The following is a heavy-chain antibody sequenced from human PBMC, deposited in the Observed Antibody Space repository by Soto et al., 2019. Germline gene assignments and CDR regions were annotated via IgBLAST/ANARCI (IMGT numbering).Heavy chain of an antibody. CDR2: IKQDGSEK. Sequence: GGSLRLSCAASGFTFSSYWMSWVRQAPGKGLEWVANIKQDGSEKYYVDSVKGRFTISRDNAKNSLYLQMNSLRAEDTAVYYCARGTYCGGDCYSPYYFDYWGQGTLLTVSS. V-gene: IGHV3-7*01. CDR1: GFTFSSYW. CDR3: ARGTYCGGDCYSPYYFDY. D-gene: IGHD2-21*02. J-gene: IGHJ4*02.